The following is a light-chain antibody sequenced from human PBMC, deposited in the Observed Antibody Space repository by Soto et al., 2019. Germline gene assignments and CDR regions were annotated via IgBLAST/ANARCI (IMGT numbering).Light chain of an antibody. V-gene: IGKV3-20*01. CDR3: KQYASYLL. J-gene: IGKJ2*01. CDR2: GAS. Sequence: EIVLTQSPGTLSLSPGERATLSCRASQSVSSSYLAWYQQKPGQAPRLLSYGASSRATGIPDRFSGSGSGTDFTLIISLLETEEFAVYYCKQYASYLLFGQAIKLEIK. CDR1: QSVSSSY.